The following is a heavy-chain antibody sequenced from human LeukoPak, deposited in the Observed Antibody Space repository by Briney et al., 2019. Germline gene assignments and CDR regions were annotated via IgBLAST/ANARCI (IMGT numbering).Heavy chain of an antibody. J-gene: IGHJ2*01. CDR2: IYYSGST. CDR1: GGSVNSGTYY. Sequence: SETLSLTCTVSGGSVNSGTYYWSWIRQPPGKGLEWIGYIYYSGSTNYNPSLKSRVTISVDTSKNQFSLKLSSVTAADTAVYYCARVSGSYPYWYFDLWGRGTLVTVSS. CDR3: ARVSGSYPYWYFDL. V-gene: IGHV4-61*01. D-gene: IGHD1-26*01.